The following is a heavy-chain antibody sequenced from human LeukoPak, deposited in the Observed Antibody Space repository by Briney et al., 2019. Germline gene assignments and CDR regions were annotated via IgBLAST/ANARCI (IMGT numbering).Heavy chain of an antibody. D-gene: IGHD3-3*01. J-gene: IGHJ4*02. CDR3: ARAYDFWSGYYQFDY. V-gene: IGHV4-59*01. Sequence: SETLSLTCTVSGGSISSYYWSWIRQPPGKGLEWIGYIYYSGSTNHNPSLKSRVTISVDTSKNQFSLKLSSVTAADTAVYYCARAYDFWSGYYQFDYWGQGTLVTVSS. CDR2: IYYSGST. CDR1: GGSISSYY.